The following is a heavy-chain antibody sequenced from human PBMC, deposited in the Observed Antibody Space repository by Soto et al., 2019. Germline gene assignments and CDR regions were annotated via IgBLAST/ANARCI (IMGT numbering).Heavy chain of an antibody. J-gene: IGHJ4*02. D-gene: IGHD2-15*01. Sequence: QITLKESGPTLVKPTQTLTLTCTFSGFSLTTTGVGVGWIRQPPGKALECLALIYWDDDKRYSPTLKSRLTITKATAKHHVVLTRTNMDPVDTAIYCFAHRLFDNSCYWEVGYFDLWGQGTLVTVSS. CDR1: GFSLTTTGVG. V-gene: IGHV2-5*02. CDR2: IYWDDDK. CDR3: AHRLFDNSCYWEVGYFDL.